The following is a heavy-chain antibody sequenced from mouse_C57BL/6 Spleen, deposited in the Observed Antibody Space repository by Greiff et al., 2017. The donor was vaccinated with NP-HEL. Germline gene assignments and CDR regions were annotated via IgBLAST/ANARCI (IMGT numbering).Heavy chain of an antibody. CDR2: ISDGGSYT. J-gene: IGHJ2*01. CDR1: GFTFSSYA. V-gene: IGHV5-4*01. Sequence: EVKLQESGGGLVKPGGSLKLSCAASGFTFSSYAMSWVRQTPEKRLEWVATISDGGSYTYYPDNVKGRFTISRDNAKNNLYLQMSHLKSEDTAMYYCARDATVVEYYFDYWGQGTTLTVSS. CDR3: ARDATVVEYYFDY. D-gene: IGHD1-1*01.